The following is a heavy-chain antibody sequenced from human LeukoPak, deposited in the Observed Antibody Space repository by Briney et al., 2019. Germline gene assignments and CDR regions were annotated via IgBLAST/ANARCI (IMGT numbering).Heavy chain of an antibody. D-gene: IGHD5/OR15-5a*01. Sequence: GGSLRLSCAASGFALTRDGMNCIRQAPGKGLVCVAHINHHGSLRNYADSVQGRFTVSRDIAKHTLYLHINSLGPDDTATYYCARDVFALGDSWGQGTLVTVSS. CDR3: ARDVFALGDS. CDR2: INHHGSLR. V-gene: IGHV3-74*01. J-gene: IGHJ4*02. CDR1: GFALTRDG.